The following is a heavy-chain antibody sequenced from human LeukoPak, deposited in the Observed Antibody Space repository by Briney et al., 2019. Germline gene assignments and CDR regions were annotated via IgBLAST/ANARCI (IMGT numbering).Heavy chain of an antibody. CDR1: GGSISSSSYY. J-gene: IGHJ1*01. CDR2: IYYSGST. Sequence: SETLSLTCTISGGSISSSSYYWGWIRQPPGKGLEWIGSIYYSGSTYYNPSLKSRVTISVDTSKNQFSLKLSSVTAADTAVYYCARYDRHAEYFQHWGQGTLVTVSS. V-gene: IGHV4-39*01. D-gene: IGHD3-3*01. CDR3: ARYDRHAEYFQH.